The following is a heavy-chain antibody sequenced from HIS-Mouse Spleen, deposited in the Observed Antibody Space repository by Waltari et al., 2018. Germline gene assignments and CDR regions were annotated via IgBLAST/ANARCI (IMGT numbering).Heavy chain of an antibody. CDR2: IYYSGST. J-gene: IGHJ2*01. CDR1: GGSISISSYY. D-gene: IGHD6-13*01. V-gene: IGHV4-39*07. Sequence: QLQLQESGPGLVKPSETPSLTCTVSGGSISISSYYWGWIRQPPGTGLEWIGSIYYSGSTYYNPSLKSRVTISVDTSKNQFSLKLSSVTAADTAVYYCAREIPYSSSWYDWYFDLWGRGTLVTVSS. CDR3: AREIPYSSSWYDWYFDL.